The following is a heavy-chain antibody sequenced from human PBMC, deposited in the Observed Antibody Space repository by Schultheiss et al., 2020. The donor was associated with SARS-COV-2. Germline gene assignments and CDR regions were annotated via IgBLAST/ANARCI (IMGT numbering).Heavy chain of an antibody. J-gene: IGHJ4*02. Sequence: GGSLRLSCAASGFTVSSYGMHWVRQAPGKGLEWVAVIWYDGSNKYYADSVKGRFTISRDNSKNTLYLQMNSLRAEDTAVYYCARGALSRGRADYFDYWGQGTLVTVSS. V-gene: IGHV3-33*08. CDR1: GFTVSSYG. CDR2: IWYDGSNK. D-gene: IGHD2-15*01. CDR3: ARGALSRGRADYFDY.